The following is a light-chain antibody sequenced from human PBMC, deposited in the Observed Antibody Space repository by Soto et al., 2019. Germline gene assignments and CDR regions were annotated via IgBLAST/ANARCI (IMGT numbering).Light chain of an antibody. V-gene: IGKV1-9*01. CDR2: AAS. CDR1: QGISSY. J-gene: IGKJ1*01. Sequence: IQLTQSPSSLSASVGDRVTITCLASQGISSYLAWYQQKPGKAPKLLIYAASTLQSGVPSRFSGSGSGTDFTLTISSLQPDDFATYYCQNYNSYSEAFGQGTQVDIK. CDR3: QNYNSYSEA.